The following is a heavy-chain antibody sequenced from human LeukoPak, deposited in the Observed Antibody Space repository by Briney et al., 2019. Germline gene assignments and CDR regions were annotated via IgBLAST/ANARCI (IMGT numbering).Heavy chain of an antibody. CDR1: GGSISSYY. D-gene: IGHD1-26*01. CDR2: ICYSGTT. J-gene: IGHJ4*02. V-gene: IGHV4-59*08. CDR3: ARHTTARAYVDFDY. Sequence: PSETLSLTCTVSGGSISSYYWSWIRQPPGPGQERNGNICYSGTTNSYPSLTIRVNISVDTSKNQFSVRLSSVTAADTAVYYCARHTTARAYVDFDYWGQGTLVTVS.